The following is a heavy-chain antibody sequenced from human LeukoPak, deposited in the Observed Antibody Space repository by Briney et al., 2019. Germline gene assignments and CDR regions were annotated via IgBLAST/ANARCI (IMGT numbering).Heavy chain of an antibody. Sequence: SVKVSCKASGGTFSSYAISWVRQAPGQGLEWMGRIIRILGIANYAQKFQGRVTITADKSTSTAYMELSSLRSEDTAVYYCARDLHGYNNDYWGQGTLVTVSS. V-gene: IGHV1-69*04. D-gene: IGHD5-24*01. J-gene: IGHJ4*02. CDR2: IIRILGIA. CDR1: GGTFSSYA. CDR3: ARDLHGYNNDY.